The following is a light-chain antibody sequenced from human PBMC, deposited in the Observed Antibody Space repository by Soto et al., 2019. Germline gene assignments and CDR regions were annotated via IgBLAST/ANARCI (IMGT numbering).Light chain of an antibody. V-gene: IGKV1-12*01. J-gene: IGKJ5*01. CDR1: QGVSTW. CDR3: QQAASFPIT. Sequence: DIQMTQSPSSVSASVGDGVTLTCRASQGVSTWLAWYQQKPGKAPNLLIYTASSLQSGVPSRFSGSGSGTDFTLTINGLQPEDVATYYCQQAASFPITLGQGTRLEIK. CDR2: TAS.